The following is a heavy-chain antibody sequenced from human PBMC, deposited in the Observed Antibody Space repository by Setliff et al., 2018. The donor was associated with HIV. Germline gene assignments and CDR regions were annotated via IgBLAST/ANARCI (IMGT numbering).Heavy chain of an antibody. CDR3: ARGGIAAADKRDINF. CDR1: GYIFTSYY. D-gene: IGHD6-13*01. J-gene: IGHJ3*01. V-gene: IGHV1-46*01. Sequence: ASVKVSCKASGYIFTSYYMHWVRQAPGQGLGWLGVINPSGGSTDYAQTFKDRVTMTKDTSTATVNMELRSLTSDDTAVYYCARGGIAAADKRDINFWGQGTMVTVSS. CDR2: INPSGGST.